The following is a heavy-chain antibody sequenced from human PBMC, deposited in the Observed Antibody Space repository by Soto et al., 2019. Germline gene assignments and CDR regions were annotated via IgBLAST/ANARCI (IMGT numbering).Heavy chain of an antibody. CDR3: VLIAADNFDY. D-gene: IGHD6-13*01. Sequence: ASVKVSCKASGYTFTGYYMHWVRQAPGQGLEWMGWINPNSGGTNYAQKFQGRVNMTRDTSISTAYMELSRLRSDDTAVYYCVLIAADNFDYWGQGTLVTVSS. V-gene: IGHV1-2*02. CDR2: INPNSGGT. J-gene: IGHJ4*02. CDR1: GYTFTGYY.